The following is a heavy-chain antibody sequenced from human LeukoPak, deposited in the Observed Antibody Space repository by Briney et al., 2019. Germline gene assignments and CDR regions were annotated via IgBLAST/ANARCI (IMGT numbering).Heavy chain of an antibody. V-gene: IGHV1-46*01. Sequence: ASVKGSCKASGYTFTSCYMHWVRQAPGQGLEWMGIINPSGGSTSYAQKFQGRVTMTRETSTSTVYMELSSLRSEDTAVYYCARDRDTTVVTPGYWGQGTLVTVSS. CDR2: INPSGGST. CDR3: ARDRDTTVVTPGY. J-gene: IGHJ4*02. D-gene: IGHD4-23*01. CDR1: GYTFTSCY.